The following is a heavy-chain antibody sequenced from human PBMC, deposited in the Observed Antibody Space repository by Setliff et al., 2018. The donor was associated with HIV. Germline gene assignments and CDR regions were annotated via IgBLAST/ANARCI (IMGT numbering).Heavy chain of an antibody. CDR1: GFTFSSYA. CDR2: ISGSGGST. J-gene: IGHJ4*02. V-gene: IGHV3-23*01. Sequence: GGSLRLSCAASGFTFSSYASGWVRQAPGKGLEWVSAISGSGGSTYYADSVKGRFTISSDNSKNTLYLQMNSLRAEDTAVYYCARLSLADDSSGWDDYWGQGTLVTVSS. D-gene: IGHD6-19*01. CDR3: ARLSLADDSSGWDDY.